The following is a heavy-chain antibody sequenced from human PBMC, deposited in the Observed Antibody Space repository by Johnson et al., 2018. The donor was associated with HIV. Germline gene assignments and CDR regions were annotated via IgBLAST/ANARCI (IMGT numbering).Heavy chain of an antibody. J-gene: IGHJ3*01. D-gene: IGHD3-22*01. Sequence: QLVESGGGVVRPGGSLRLSCAASGFTFDDYAMHWVRQAPGKGLEWVSSISWNSGSIGYADSVKGRFTISRDHSKNTLYLQMNSLRAEDTAMYFCVRRFYDSSAFDVWGQGTLVTVSS. CDR1: GFTFDDYA. CDR2: ISWNSGSI. V-gene: IGHV3-9*01. CDR3: VRRFYDSSAFDV.